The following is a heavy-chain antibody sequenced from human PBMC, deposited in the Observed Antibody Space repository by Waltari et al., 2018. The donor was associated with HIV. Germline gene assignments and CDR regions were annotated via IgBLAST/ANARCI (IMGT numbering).Heavy chain of an antibody. V-gene: IGHV3-20*04. J-gene: IGHJ6*02. Sequence: EVQLVESGGGVVRPGGSLRLSCAASGFTFDDYGMSWVRQAPGKGLEWVSGINWNGGSTGYADSVKGRFTISRDNAKNSLYLQMNSLRAEDTALYYCARGWHYGSGSRLGHYYYYGMDVWGQGTTVTVSS. CDR1: GFTFDDYG. CDR2: INWNGGST. CDR3: ARGWHYGSGSRLGHYYYYGMDV. D-gene: IGHD3-10*01.